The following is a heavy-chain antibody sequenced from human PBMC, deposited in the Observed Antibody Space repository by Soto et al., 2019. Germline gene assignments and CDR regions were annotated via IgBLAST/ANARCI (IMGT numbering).Heavy chain of an antibody. CDR3: AKGSARLDYYYGMDV. D-gene: IGHD6-6*01. CDR1: GFTFDDYT. Sequence: GGSLRLSCAASGFTFDDYTIHWVRQAPGKGLEWVSLISWDGGSTYYADSVKGRFTISRDNSKNSLYLQMNSLRTEDTALYYCAKGSARLDYYYGMDVWGQGTTVTVSS. CDR2: ISWDGGST. V-gene: IGHV3-43*01. J-gene: IGHJ6*02.